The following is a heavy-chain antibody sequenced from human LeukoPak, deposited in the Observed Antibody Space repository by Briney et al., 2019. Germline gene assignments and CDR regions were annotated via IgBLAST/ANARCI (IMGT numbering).Heavy chain of an antibody. CDR1: GFTFSSYG. CDR2: IWYDGSNK. CDR3: AKEGDIVVVPAAQGYYFDY. Sequence: GGSLRLSCAASGFTFSSYGMHWVRQAPGKGLEWVAVIWYDGSNKYYADSVKGRFTISRDNSKNTLYLQMNSLRAEDTAVCYCAKEGDIVVVPAAQGYYFDYWGQGTLVTVSS. D-gene: IGHD2-2*01. V-gene: IGHV3-33*06. J-gene: IGHJ4*02.